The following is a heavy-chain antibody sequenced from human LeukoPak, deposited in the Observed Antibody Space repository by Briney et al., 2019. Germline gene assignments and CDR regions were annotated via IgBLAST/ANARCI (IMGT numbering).Heavy chain of an antibody. J-gene: IGHJ4*02. CDR1: GGSISSSSYY. CDR2: IYYSGST. CDR3: ARDPRCSSTSCYSPAGYFDY. V-gene: IGHV4-39*07. Sequence: SQTLSPTCTVSGGSISSSSYYWGWIRQPPGKGLEWIGSIYYSGSTYYNPSLKSRDTISVDTSKNQFSLKLSSVTAADTTVYYCARDPRCSSTSCYSPAGYFDYWGQGTLVTVSS. D-gene: IGHD2-2*01.